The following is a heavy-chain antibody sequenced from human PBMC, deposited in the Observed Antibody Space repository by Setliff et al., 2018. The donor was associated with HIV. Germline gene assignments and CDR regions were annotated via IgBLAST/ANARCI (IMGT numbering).Heavy chain of an antibody. D-gene: IGHD3-3*01. V-gene: IGHV4-39*07. Sequence: TSETLSLTCTVSGGSFTSRSYYWGWIRQPPGKDLEWIGSIYFSGSTYYNPSLKSRLTISVDTSKNQFSLKLSSVTAADTAIYYCARVPRITTLRNAFDIWGQGTMVTVSS. CDR1: GGSFTSRSYY. CDR3: ARVPRITTLRNAFDI. J-gene: IGHJ3*02. CDR2: IYFSGST.